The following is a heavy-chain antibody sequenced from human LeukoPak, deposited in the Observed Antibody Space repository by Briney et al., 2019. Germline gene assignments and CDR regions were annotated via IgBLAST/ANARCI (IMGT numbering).Heavy chain of an antibody. Sequence: GGSLRLSCAASRFTFSSYSMNWVRQAPGKGVEWVSSISSSNSYIYYADSVKGRFTISRDNAKNSLYLQMNSLRAEDTAVYYCARDNGYCSSTSCYGFEDYYYMDVWGKGTTVTVSS. CDR3: ARDNGYCSSTSCYGFEDYYYMDV. J-gene: IGHJ6*03. CDR2: ISSSNSYI. CDR1: RFTFSSYS. D-gene: IGHD2-2*01. V-gene: IGHV3-21*01.